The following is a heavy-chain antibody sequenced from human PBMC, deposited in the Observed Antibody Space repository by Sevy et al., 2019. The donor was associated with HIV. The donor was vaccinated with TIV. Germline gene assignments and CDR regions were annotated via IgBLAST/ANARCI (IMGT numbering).Heavy chain of an antibody. V-gene: IGHV3-30*18. D-gene: IGHD1-26*01. J-gene: IGHJ3*02. CDR2: ISYDGSNK. Sequence: GGSLRLSCAASGFTFSSYGMHWVRQAPGKGLEWVAVISYDGSNKHYADSVKGRFTISRDNSKNTLYLQMNSLRAEDTAVYYCAKETIVGATTFAFDIWGQGTMVTVSS. CDR3: AKETIVGATTFAFDI. CDR1: GFTFSSYG.